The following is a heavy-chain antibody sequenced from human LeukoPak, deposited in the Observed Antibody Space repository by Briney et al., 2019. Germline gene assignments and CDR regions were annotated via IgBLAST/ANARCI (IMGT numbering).Heavy chain of an antibody. V-gene: IGHV4-39*01. D-gene: IGHD1-26*01. CDR2: IYYRGTT. CDR1: GVSSYY. CDR3: ARSHRWEPDY. J-gene: IGHJ4*02. Sequence: PSETLSLTCSVSGVSSYYWGWIRQPPGKGLEWIGNIYYRGTTYYNPSLKSRVTISVDTSKNQFSLKLSSVTAADTAVYYCARSHRWEPDYWGQGTLVTVSS.